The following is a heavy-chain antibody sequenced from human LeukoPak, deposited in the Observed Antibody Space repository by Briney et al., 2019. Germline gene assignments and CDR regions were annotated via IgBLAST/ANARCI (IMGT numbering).Heavy chain of an antibody. V-gene: IGHV1-69*04. CDR2: IIPILGIA. J-gene: IGHJ4*02. Sequence: ASVKVSCKASGGTFSSYAISWVRQAPGQGLEWMGRIIPILGIANYAQKFQGRVTTTADKSTSTAYMELSSLRSEDTAVYYCARSAGQGYFDYWGQGTLVTVSS. CDR1: GGTFSSYA. CDR3: ARSAGQGYFDY.